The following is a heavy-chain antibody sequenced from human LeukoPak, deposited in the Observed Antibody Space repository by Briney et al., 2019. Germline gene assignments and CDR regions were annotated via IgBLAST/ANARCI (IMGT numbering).Heavy chain of an antibody. CDR1: GYTFTSYG. CDR3: ARPRGRIAENAFDI. D-gene: IGHD6-13*01. Sequence: ASVKVSCKASGYTFTSYGISWVRQAPGQGLEWMGWISAYNGNTNYAQKLQGRVTMTTDTSTSTAYMELRSLRSGDTAVYYCARPRGRIAENAFDIWGQGTMVTVSS. J-gene: IGHJ3*02. CDR2: ISAYNGNT. V-gene: IGHV1-18*01.